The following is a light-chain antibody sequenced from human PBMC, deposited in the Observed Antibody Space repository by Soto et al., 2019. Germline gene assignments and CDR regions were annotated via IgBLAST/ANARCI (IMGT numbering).Light chain of an antibody. J-gene: IGLJ1*01. Sequence: QSVLTQPASVSGPPGQSITISCTGTSSDVGAYNYVSWYQQHPGKAPKLMIYEVSNRPSGVSNRFSGSKSGNTASLTISGLQAEDEADYYCSSYTSSSTLAYVFGTGTKLTVL. V-gene: IGLV2-14*01. CDR2: EVS. CDR3: SSYTSSSTLAYV. CDR1: SSDVGAYNY.